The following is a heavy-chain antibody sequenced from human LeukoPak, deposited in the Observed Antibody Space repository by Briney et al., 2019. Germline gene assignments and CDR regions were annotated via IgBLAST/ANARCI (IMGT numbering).Heavy chain of an antibody. V-gene: IGHV3-23*01. Sequence: PGGSLRLSCAASGFTFSSYAMHWVRQAPGKGLEWVSAISGSGGSTYYADSVKGRFTISRDNSKNTLYLQMNSLRAEDTAVYYCANFPNIFGWVGGTDYWGQGTLVTVSS. CDR1: GFTFSSYA. J-gene: IGHJ4*02. D-gene: IGHD3-16*01. CDR3: ANFPNIFGWVGGTDY. CDR2: ISGSGGST.